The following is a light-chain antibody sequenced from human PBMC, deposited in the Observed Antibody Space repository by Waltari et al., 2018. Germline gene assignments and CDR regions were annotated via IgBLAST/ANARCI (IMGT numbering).Light chain of an antibody. V-gene: IGKV3-20*01. CDR3: QQYGSAPTT. J-gene: IGKJ1*01. CDR1: QSVRNTY. CDR2: GAS. Sequence: EIVLTQSPGAWSLSPVERATLSCRASQSVRNTYLAWYQQKPGQAPRLLIYGASSRATGIADRFSGSGSGTDFTLTISRLEPEDFAVYYCQQYGSAPTTFGQGTKVEVK.